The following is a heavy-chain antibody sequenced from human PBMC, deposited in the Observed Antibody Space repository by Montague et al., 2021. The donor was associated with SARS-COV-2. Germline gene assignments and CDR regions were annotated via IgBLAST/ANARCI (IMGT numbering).Heavy chain of an antibody. Sequence: SLRLSWAASGFPFNNYSMHWVRQVPGKGLVWVSRISNDGKRISYADSVKGRCTISRDNAKNTVYLQMSSLRAEDTAVYYCVRDLGWNEDYWGQGTLVTVSS. D-gene: IGHD1-1*01. J-gene: IGHJ4*02. CDR3: VRDLGWNEDY. CDR1: GFPFNNYS. V-gene: IGHV3-74*01. CDR2: ISNDGKRI.